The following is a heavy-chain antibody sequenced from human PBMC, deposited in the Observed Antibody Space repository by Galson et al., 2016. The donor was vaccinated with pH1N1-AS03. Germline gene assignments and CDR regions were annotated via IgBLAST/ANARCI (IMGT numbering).Heavy chain of an antibody. J-gene: IGHJ6*02. CDR3: SREVPSGPREVQGLQNYGMDV. CDR2: IIPMLGTA. Sequence: SVKVSCKASGGIFSNYAISWVRQAPGQGLEWMGGIIPMLGTANYAQKFQGRVTITADESTRTAYMELSSLTSEDPAVYYCSREVPSGPREVQGLQNYGMDVWGQGTTVTVSS. CDR1: GGIFSNYA. V-gene: IGHV1-69*13.